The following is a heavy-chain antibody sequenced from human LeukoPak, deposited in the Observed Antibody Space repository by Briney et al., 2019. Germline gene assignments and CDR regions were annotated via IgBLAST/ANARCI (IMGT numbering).Heavy chain of an antibody. CDR3: ARRRSSGYLDY. V-gene: IGHV3-21*01. Sequence: PGGALSLSCAASGFPFSSYSMNWGRQAPGKGLEGVSSISSSSSYIYYADSVKGRFTISRDNAKNSLYLQMNSLRAEDTAAYYCARRRSSGYLDYWGQGTLVTVSS. CDR1: GFPFSSYS. CDR2: ISSSSSYI. J-gene: IGHJ4*02. D-gene: IGHD3-22*01.